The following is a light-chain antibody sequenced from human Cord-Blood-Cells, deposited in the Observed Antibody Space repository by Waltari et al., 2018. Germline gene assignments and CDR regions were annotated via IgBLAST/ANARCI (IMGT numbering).Light chain of an antibody. CDR1: QSVSSN. Sequence: EIVMTQSPATLSVSPGERATHSCRASQSVSSNLAGYQQKPGQAPKFLVYGASTRPTGIPARFSGSGSGTEFTLTISSLQSEDFAVYYCQQYNNCPPTFGRGTKVEIK. CDR2: GAS. CDR3: QQYNNCPPT. J-gene: IGKJ1*01. V-gene: IGKV3-15*01.